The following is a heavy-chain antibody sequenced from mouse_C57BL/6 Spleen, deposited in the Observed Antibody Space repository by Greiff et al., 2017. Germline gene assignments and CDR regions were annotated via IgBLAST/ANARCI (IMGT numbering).Heavy chain of an antibody. CDR2: INPNNGGT. J-gene: IGHJ3*01. CDR1: GYTFTDYN. D-gene: IGHD2-1*01. CDR3: ARRDYGNYIFAY. V-gene: IGHV1-18*01. Sequence: EVQLQQSGPELVKPGASVKIPCKASGYTFTDYNMDWVKQSHGKSLEWIGDINPNNGGTIYNQKFKGKATLTVDKSSSTAYMELRSLTSEDTAVYYCARRDYGNYIFAYWGQGTLVTVSA.